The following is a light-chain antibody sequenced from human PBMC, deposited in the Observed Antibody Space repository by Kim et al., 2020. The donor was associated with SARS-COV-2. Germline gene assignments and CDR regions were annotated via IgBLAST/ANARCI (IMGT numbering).Light chain of an antibody. Sequence: ERATLSGRASQSVSSSLAWYRQKPGQAPRLLIYGASGAFNRATGVPDRFSGSGSGTDFTLTISRLEPEDFAVYYCQQYGSSPPITFGQGTRLEIK. CDR3: QQYGSSPPIT. CDR1: QSVSSS. CDR2: GAS. J-gene: IGKJ5*01. V-gene: IGKV3-20*01.